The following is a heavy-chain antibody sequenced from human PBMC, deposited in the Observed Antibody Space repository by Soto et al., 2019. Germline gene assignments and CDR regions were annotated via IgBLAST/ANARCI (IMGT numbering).Heavy chain of an antibody. V-gene: IGHV1-18*01. CDR1: GYTFTSYG. J-gene: IGHJ5*02. Sequence: ASVKVCCKDSGYTFTSYGMRWVRQAPGQGLEWMGWISAYNGNTNYAQKLQGRVTMTTDTSTSTAYMELRSLRSDDTAVYYCARDYTPRHNWFDPWGQGTLVTVSS. D-gene: IGHD2-15*01. CDR2: ISAYNGNT. CDR3: ARDYTPRHNWFDP.